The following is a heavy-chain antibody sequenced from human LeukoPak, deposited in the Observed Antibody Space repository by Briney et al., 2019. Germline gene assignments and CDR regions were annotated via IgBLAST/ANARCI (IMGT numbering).Heavy chain of an antibody. J-gene: IGHJ4*02. CDR2: ISSSSSTI. D-gene: IGHD3-9*01. V-gene: IGHV3-48*01. CDR1: GFTFSSYS. Sequence: GGSLRLSCAASGFTFSSYSMNWVRQAPGKGLEWVSYISSSSSTIYYADSVKGRFTISRDNAKNSLYLQMNSLRAEDTAVYYCARDLEYYDILTGYSAGTRIDYWGQGTLVTVSS. CDR3: ARDLEYYDILTGYSAGTRIDY.